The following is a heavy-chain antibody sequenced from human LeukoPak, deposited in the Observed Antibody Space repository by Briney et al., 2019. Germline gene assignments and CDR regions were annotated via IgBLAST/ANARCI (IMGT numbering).Heavy chain of an antibody. CDR1: GGTFSSYA. Sequence: SVKVSCKASGGTFSSYAISWVRQAPGQGLEWVGGIIPIFGTANYAQKFQGRVTITTDESTSTAYMELSSLRSEDTAVYYCASHSSSSDLNYYYYMDVWGKGTTVTVSS. CDR3: ASHSSSSDLNYYYYMDV. V-gene: IGHV1-69*05. CDR2: IIPIFGTA. D-gene: IGHD6-6*01. J-gene: IGHJ6*03.